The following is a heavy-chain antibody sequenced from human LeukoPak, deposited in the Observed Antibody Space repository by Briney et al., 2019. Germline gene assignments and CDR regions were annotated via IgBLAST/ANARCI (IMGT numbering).Heavy chain of an antibody. CDR2: IYYSGST. CDR3: ASSSGWYYFDY. Sequence: SETLSLTCTVSGGSISSYYWSWIRQPPRKGLEWIGYIYYSGSTNYNPSLKSRVTISVDTSKNQFSLKLSSVTAADTAVYYCASSSGWYYFDYWGQGTLVTVSS. V-gene: IGHV4-59*01. CDR1: GGSISSYY. D-gene: IGHD6-19*01. J-gene: IGHJ4*02.